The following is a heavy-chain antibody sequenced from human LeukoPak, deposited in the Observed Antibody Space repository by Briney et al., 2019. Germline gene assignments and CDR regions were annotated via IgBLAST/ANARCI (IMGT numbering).Heavy chain of an antibody. Sequence: GGSLGLSCAASGFTVSNNYMSWVRQAPGKGLEWVSIIYSGGTTYYADSVKGRFTISRDNSKNTLFLQMNSLRAEDTAVYYCTKGDITMIPDWGQGTLVTVSS. D-gene: IGHD3-22*01. CDR1: GFTVSNNY. CDR2: IYSGGTT. J-gene: IGHJ1*01. CDR3: TKGDITMIPD. V-gene: IGHV3-53*01.